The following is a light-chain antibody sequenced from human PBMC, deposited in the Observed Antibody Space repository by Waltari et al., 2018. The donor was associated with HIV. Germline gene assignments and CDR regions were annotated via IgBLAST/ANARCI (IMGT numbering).Light chain of an antibody. CDR1: SSDVGGYNY. Sequence: QSALTQPASVSGSPGQSITISCTGPSSDVGGYNYVSWYQQHPGKAPKLMIYEVSNRPSGVSNRFSGSKSGNTASLTISGLQAEVEADYYCSSYTSSSTVVFGGGTKLTVL. CDR2: EVS. J-gene: IGLJ2*01. CDR3: SSYTSSSTVV. V-gene: IGLV2-14*01.